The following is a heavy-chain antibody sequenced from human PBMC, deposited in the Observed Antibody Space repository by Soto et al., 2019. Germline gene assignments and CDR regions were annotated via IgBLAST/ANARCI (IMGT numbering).Heavy chain of an antibody. CDR2: ISSSGSTI. CDR3: ARSPAAMGSYYYYYYYMDV. J-gene: IGHJ6*03. V-gene: IGHV3-11*01. Sequence: PGGSLRLSCAASGFTFSDYYMSWIRQAPGKGLEWVSYISSSGSTIYYADSVKGRFTISRDNAKNSLYLQMNSLRAEDTAVYYCARSPAAMGSYYYYYYYMDVWGKGTTVTVSS. CDR1: GFTFSDYY. D-gene: IGHD2-2*01.